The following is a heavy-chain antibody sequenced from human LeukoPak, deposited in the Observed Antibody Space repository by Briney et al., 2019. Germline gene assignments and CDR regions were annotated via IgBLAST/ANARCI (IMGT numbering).Heavy chain of an antibody. CDR2: IRYDGSNK. V-gene: IGHV3-30*02. D-gene: IGHD3-16*01. CDR3: AKDRLGVTDY. Sequence: GGSLRLSCAASGFTFSSYVMHWVRQAPGMGLEWVAFIRYDGSNKYYADSVKGRFTISRDNSKNTLYLQMNSLRAEDTAVYYCAKDRLGVTDYWGQGTLVTVSS. CDR1: GFTFSSYV. J-gene: IGHJ4*02.